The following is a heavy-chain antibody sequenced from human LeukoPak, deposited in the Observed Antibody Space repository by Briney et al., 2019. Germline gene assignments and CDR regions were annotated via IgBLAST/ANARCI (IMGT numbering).Heavy chain of an antibody. V-gene: IGHV3-20*02. D-gene: IGHD2-8*01. Sequence: PGGSLRLSFAALGFTFDDYGMSWVRQAPGKGLEWVSGINWNGGSTGYADSVKGRFTISRDNAKNSLYLQMNSLRAEDTALYHCARDRDMGYDYYYMDVWGKGTTVTVSS. CDR2: INWNGGST. J-gene: IGHJ6*03. CDR1: GFTFDDYG. CDR3: ARDRDMGYDYYYMDV.